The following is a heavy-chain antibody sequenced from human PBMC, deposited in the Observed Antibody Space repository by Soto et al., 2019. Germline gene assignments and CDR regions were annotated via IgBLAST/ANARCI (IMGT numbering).Heavy chain of an antibody. Sequence: QVQLVQSGTEVKKPGSSVKVSCKASGGTLSNNAISWVRQAPGQGLEWMGGIIPLSATTNYAQKFQGRVTSTADRSTSTAYMELTSLTSEDTAVYYGARGFDDRGIVVGPAANPWYYGMDVWGQGTTVTVSS. J-gene: IGHJ6*02. CDR3: ARGFDDRGIVVGPAANPWYYGMDV. V-gene: IGHV1-69*06. D-gene: IGHD2-2*01. CDR1: GGTLSNNA. CDR2: IIPLSATT.